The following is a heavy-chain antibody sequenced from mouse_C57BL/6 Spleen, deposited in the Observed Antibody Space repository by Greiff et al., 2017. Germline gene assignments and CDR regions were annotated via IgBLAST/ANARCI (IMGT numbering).Heavy chain of an antibody. V-gene: IGHV3-6*01. Sequence: EVKLMESGPGLVKPSQSLSLTCSVTGYSITSGYYWNWIRQFPGNKLEWMGYISYDGSNNYNPSLKNRISITRDTSKNQFFLKLNSVTTEDTATYYCARDHGDAMDYWGQGTSVTVSS. D-gene: IGHD1-2*01. CDR2: ISYDGSN. CDR3: ARDHGDAMDY. CDR1: GYSITSGYY. J-gene: IGHJ4*01.